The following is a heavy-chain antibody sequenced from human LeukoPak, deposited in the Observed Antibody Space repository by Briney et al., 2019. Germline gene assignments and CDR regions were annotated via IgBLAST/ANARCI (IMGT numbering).Heavy chain of an antibody. J-gene: IGHJ5*02. Sequence: SETLSLTCTVSGGSISSGSYYWRWIRQPAGKGLEWIGRIYTSGSTNYNPSLKSRVTMSVDTSKNQVSLNVSSVTAADTAVYYCARDWDESRHFDWFNWFDPWGQGTLVTVSS. CDR2: IYTSGST. CDR1: GGSISSGSYY. V-gene: IGHV4-61*02. D-gene: IGHD3-9*01. CDR3: ARDWDESRHFDWFNWFDP.